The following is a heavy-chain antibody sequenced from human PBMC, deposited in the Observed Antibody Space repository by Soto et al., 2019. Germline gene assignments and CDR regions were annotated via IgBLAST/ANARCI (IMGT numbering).Heavy chain of an antibody. Sequence: QVQLVESGGGVVQPGRSLRLSCAASGFTFSSYGMHWVRPAPGKGLEWGAVISYDGSNKYYADSVKGRFTISRDNSKYTLYLHMVSLGAEDRDVDYGAKVLIFVAVGGPLGIWGGGTMVSVSS. CDR1: GFTFSSYG. D-gene: IGHD6-19*01. J-gene: IGHJ3*02. V-gene: IGHV3-30*18. CDR3: AKVLIFVAVGGPLGI. CDR2: ISYDGSNK.